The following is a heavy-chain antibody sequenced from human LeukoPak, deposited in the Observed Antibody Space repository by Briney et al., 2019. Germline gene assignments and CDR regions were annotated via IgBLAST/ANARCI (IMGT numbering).Heavy chain of an antibody. D-gene: IGHD2-15*01. CDR3: ARGSYSHGAFDI. V-gene: IGHV1-2*02. Sequence: ASVKVSCKASGYTFTGDYMHWVRQAPGQGVEWMGWIDPNSGGINYAQKFQGRVTMTRDTSISTAYMDLSSLRSHDTAVYYCARGSYSHGAFDIWGQGTMVTVSS. CDR1: GYTFTGDY. J-gene: IGHJ3*02. CDR2: IDPNSGGI.